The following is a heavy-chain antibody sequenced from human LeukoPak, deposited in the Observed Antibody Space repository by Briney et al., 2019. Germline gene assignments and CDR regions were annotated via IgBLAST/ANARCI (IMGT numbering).Heavy chain of an antibody. D-gene: IGHD3-16*01. J-gene: IGHJ4*02. V-gene: IGHV4-59*01. CDR3: ARNGGPGFTHY. Sequence: PSETLSLTCTVSGGSISNYYWSWIRQPPGKGLEWIGYIYYSGSTNYNPSLKSRVTISLDTSKNQFSLRLTSVTAADTAVYYCARNGGPGFTHYWGQGTLVTASS. CDR2: IYYSGST. CDR1: GGSISNYY.